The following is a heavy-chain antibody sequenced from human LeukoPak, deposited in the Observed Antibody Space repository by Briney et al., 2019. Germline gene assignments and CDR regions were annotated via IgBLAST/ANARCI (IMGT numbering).Heavy chain of an antibody. CDR1: GGSISSSSYY. J-gene: IGHJ4*02. CDR2: IYYSGST. Sequence: SETLPLTCTVSGGSISSSSYYWGWIRQPPGKGLEWIGSIYYSGSTYYNPSLKSRVTISVDTSKNQFSLKLSSVTAADTAVYYCARGVFGVAPNFGYWGQGTLVTVSS. CDR3: ARGVFGVAPNFGY. D-gene: IGHD3-3*01. V-gene: IGHV4-39*07.